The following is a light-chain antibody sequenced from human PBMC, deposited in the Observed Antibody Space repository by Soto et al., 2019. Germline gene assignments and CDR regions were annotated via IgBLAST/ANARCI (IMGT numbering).Light chain of an antibody. CDR1: SSDVGGYNY. CDR3: NSYTSSSTRV. CDR2: EVS. V-gene: IGLV2-14*01. Sequence: QSALTQPASVSGSPGQSITISCTGTSSDVGGYNYVSWYQQQHPGKAPKLMIYEVSNRPSGVSNRFSGSKSGNTASLTISGLQAEDEADYYCNSYTSSSTRVFGGGTKLTVL. J-gene: IGLJ3*02.